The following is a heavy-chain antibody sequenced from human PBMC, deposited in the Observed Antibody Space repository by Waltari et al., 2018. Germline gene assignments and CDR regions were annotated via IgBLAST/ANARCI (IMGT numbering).Heavy chain of an antibody. CDR2: ISGSGGST. J-gene: IGHJ4*02. CDR3: AKAVLPIITLTHLDY. CDR1: GFTFSSHA. V-gene: IGHV3-23*01. Sequence: EVQLLESGGGLVQPGGSLRLSCAASGFTFSSHAMSWVRQAPGKGLEWVSSISGSGGSTYYGDSVKGRFTISRDNSKNTLYLQMNSLRAEDTALYYCAKAVLPIITLTHLDYWGQGTLVTVSS. D-gene: IGHD3-22*01.